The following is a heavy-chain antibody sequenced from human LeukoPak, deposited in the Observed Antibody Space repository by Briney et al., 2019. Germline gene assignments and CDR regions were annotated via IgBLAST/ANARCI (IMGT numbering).Heavy chain of an antibody. J-gene: IGHJ3*02. D-gene: IGHD4-17*01. Sequence: PSETLSLTCAVYGGSFSAYYWSWIRQPPGKGLEWIGEINHSGSTNYNPSLKSRVTLSVDTSKNQFSLMLSSVTAADTAVYYCASQANYGDHRGWAFDIWGQGTMVTVSS. CDR3: ASQANYGDHRGWAFDI. V-gene: IGHV4-34*01. CDR2: INHSGST. CDR1: GGSFSAYY.